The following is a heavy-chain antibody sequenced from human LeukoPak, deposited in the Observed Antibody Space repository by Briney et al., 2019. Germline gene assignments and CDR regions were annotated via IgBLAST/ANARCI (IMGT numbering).Heavy chain of an antibody. CDR2: ISGSGGST. CDR1: GFTFSGYA. Sequence: GGSLRLSCAASGFTFSGYAMSWVRQAPGKGLEWVSAISGSGGSTYYADSVKGRFTISRDNSKNTLYLQMNSLRAEDTAVYYCAKDLDDSSGYYPPDAEYFQHWGQGTLVTVSS. D-gene: IGHD3-22*01. V-gene: IGHV3-23*01. CDR3: AKDLDDSSGYYPPDAEYFQH. J-gene: IGHJ1*01.